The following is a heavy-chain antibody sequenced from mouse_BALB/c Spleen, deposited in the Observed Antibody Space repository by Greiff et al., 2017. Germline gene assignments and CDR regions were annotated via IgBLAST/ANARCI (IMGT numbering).Heavy chain of an antibody. CDR1: GYTFTSYW. D-gene: IGHD2-10*01. J-gene: IGHJ4*01. CDR2: IYHGDGDT. V-gene: IGHV1-87*01. CDR3: ARYRSYYGNYDAMDY. Sequence: QVQLQQSGAELARPGASVKLSCKASGYTFTSYWMQWVKQRPGQGLEWIGAIYHGDGDTRYTQKFKGKATLTADKSSSTAYMQLSSLASEDSAVYYCARYRSYYGNYDAMDYWGQGTSVTVSS.